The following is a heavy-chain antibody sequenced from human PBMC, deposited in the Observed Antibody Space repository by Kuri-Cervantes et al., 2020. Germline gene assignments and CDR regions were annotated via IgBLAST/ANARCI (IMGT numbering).Heavy chain of an antibody. CDR1: GFTFSSYA. J-gene: IGHJ6*03. Sequence: GESLKISCAASGFTFSSYAMSWVRQAPGKGLEWVSAISGSGGSTYYADSVKGRFTISRDNSKNTLYLQMNSLRAEDTAVYYCARGDEWGTYYYYYMDVWGKGTTVTVSS. V-gene: IGHV3-23*01. CDR3: ARGDEWGTYYYYYMDV. CDR2: ISGSGGST. D-gene: IGHD2-8*01.